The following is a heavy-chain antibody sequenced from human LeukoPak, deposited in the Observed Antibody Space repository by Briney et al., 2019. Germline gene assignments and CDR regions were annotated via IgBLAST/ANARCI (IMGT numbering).Heavy chain of an antibody. V-gene: IGHV4-4*07. J-gene: IGHJ4*02. CDR3: ARDGQVGAIDYFDY. Sequence: SETLSLTCTVSGGSISSCYWSWIRQPAGKGLEWIGRIYTSGSTNYNPSLNSRVTMSVDTSKNQFSLKLSSVTAADTAVYYCARDGQVGAIDYFDYWGQGTLVTVSS. CDR2: IYTSGST. D-gene: IGHD1-26*01. CDR1: GGSISSCY.